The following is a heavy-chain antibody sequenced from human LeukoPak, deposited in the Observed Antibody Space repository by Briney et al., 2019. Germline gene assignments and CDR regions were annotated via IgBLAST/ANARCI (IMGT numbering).Heavy chain of an antibody. V-gene: IGHV1-46*01. CDR3: ARSVVVVAQFDP. D-gene: IGHD2-15*01. CDR1: GYTFTSYY. Sequence: PVASVKVSCKASGYTFTSYYKHWVRQAPGQGLEWMGIINPSGGSTSYAQKFQGRVTMTRDTSTSTVYMELSSLRSEDTAVYYCARSVVVVAQFDPWGQGTLVTVSS. CDR2: INPSGGST. J-gene: IGHJ5*02.